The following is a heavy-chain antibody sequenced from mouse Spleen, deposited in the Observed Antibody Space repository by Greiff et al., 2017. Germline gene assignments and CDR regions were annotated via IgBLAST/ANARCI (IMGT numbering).Heavy chain of an antibody. CDR3: ARGEANWNAYFDV. CDR1: GYTFTSYG. D-gene: IGHD4-1*01. CDR2: IYPRSGNT. J-gene: IGHJ1*03. Sequence: QVQLQQSGAELARPGASVKLSCKASGYTFTSYGISWVKQRPGQGLEWIGEIYPRSGNTYYNEKFKGKATLTADKSSSTAYMELRSLTSEDSAVYFCARGEANWNAYFDVWGTGTTVTVSA. V-gene: IGHV1-81*01.